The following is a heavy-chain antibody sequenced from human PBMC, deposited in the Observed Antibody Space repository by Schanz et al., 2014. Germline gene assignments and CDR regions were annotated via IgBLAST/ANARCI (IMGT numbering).Heavy chain of an antibody. D-gene: IGHD4-17*01. Sequence: EVQLVESGGGLVQPGGSLRLSCTASGFTFSSYSMNWVRQAPGKGLEWVSYVSRSTPDIYYADSVKGRFTMSRDNAKNSLYLQMNALRAEDTSVYDCARKMKLGVYGGKGHDSLDIWGQGTMVTVSS. J-gene: IGHJ3*02. CDR3: ARKMKLGVYGGKGHDSLDI. V-gene: IGHV3-48*01. CDR1: GFTFSSYS. CDR2: VSRSTPDI.